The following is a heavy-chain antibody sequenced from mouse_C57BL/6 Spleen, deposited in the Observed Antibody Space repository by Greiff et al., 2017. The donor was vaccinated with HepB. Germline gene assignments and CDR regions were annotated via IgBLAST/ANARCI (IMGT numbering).Heavy chain of an antibody. CDR1: GFTFSNYW. D-gene: IGHD1-1*01. J-gene: IGHJ1*03. V-gene: IGHV6-3*01. CDR2: IRLKSDNYAT. Sequence: EVKVEESGGGLVQPGGSMKLSCVASGFTFSNYWMNWVRQSPEKGLEWVAQIRLKSDNYATHYAESVKGRFTISRDDFKSSVYLQMNNLRAEDTGIYYCTVITTVVARYFDVWGTGTTVTVSS. CDR3: TVITTVVARYFDV.